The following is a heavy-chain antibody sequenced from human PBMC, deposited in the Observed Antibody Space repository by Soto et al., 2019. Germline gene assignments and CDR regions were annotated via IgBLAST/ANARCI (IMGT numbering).Heavy chain of an antibody. J-gene: IGHJ5*02. CDR1: GYTLTELS. Sequence: ASVKVSCKVSGYTLTELSMHWVRQAPGKGLEWMGGFAPEDGETIYAQKFQGRVTMTEDTSTDTAYMELSSLRSEDTAVYYCAPQVAATRNWFDPWGQGTLVTVSS. CDR3: APQVAATRNWFDP. D-gene: IGHD2-15*01. CDR2: FAPEDGET. V-gene: IGHV1-24*01.